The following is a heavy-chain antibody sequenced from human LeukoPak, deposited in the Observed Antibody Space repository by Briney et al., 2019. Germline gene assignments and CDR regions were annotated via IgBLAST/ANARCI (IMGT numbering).Heavy chain of an antibody. V-gene: IGHV1-24*01. J-gene: IGHJ6*02. CDR3: ARPEALFKTTPPYYYYGMDV. D-gene: IGHD1-1*01. CDR2: FDPEDGET. Sequence: ASVKVSCKVSGYTLTELSMHWVRQAPGKGLEWMGGFDPEDGETIYAQKFQGRVTITADESTSTAYMELSSLRSEDTAVYYCARPEALFKTTPPYYYYGMDVWGQGTTVTVSS. CDR1: GYTLTELS.